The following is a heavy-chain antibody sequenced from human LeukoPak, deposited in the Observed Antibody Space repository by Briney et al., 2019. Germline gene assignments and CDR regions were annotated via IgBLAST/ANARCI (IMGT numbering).Heavy chain of an antibody. J-gene: IGHJ6*03. CDR3: ARHWGSARPGSLRYYYYYMDV. V-gene: IGHV5-51*01. D-gene: IGHD6-6*01. CDR2: IYPGDSDT. Sequence: GESLKISCKGSGYRFTSYWIGWVRQMPGKGLEWMGIIYPGDSDTRYSPSFQGQVTLSADKSTSTAYLQWSSLKASDTAMYYCARHWGSARPGSLRYYYYYMDVWGKGTTVTVSS. CDR1: GYRFTSYW.